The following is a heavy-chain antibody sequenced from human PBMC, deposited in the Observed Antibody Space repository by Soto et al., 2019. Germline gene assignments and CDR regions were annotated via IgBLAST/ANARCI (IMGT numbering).Heavy chain of an antibody. D-gene: IGHD3-10*01. CDR3: ARDLRGRGSDRFDP. Sequence: QVQLQESGPGLVKPSQTLSLTCTVSGDSITSGGYYWTWIRQHPGKGLEWIGYIYYSGVTYYNPSLKSRVTISVDTSKNQFSLKLSSVTAADTAVYYCARDLRGRGSDRFDPWGQGTLVTVSS. CDR1: GDSITSGGYY. J-gene: IGHJ5*02. V-gene: IGHV4-31*03. CDR2: IYYSGVT.